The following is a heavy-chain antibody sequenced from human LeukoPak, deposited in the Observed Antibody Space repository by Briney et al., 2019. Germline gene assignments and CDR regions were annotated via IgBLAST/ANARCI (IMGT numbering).Heavy chain of an antibody. CDR3: ARVTGYMIEDYFDY. CDR2: IYDSGST. CDR1: GGSISSYY. D-gene: IGHD3-22*01. Sequence: SETLSLTCTVSGGSISSYYWSWIRQPPGKGLEWIGFIYDSGSTNYNSSLKSRVTISVDTSKNQFSLKLSSVTAADTAVYYCARVTGYMIEDYFDYWGQGTLVTVSS. J-gene: IGHJ4*02. V-gene: IGHV4-59*01.